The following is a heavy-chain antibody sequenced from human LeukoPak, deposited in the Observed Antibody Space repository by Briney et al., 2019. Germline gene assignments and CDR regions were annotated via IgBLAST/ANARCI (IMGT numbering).Heavy chain of an antibody. V-gene: IGHV3-53*01. D-gene: IGHD2-15*01. CDR1: GLTVSSNH. Sequence: PGGSLRLSCAASGLTVSSNHMSWVRQAPGKGLEWVSVFYSGGSIFYADSVKGRFTISRDNSRSTLFLQMNSLRADDTAVYYCAKDVPSQRSASVNTFDYWGQGTLVTVSS. CDR2: FYSGGSI. CDR3: AKDVPSQRSASVNTFDY. J-gene: IGHJ4*02.